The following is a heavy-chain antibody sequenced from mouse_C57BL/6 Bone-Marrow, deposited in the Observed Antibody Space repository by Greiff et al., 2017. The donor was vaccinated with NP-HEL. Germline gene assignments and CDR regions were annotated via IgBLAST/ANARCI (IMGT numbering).Heavy chain of an antibody. V-gene: IGHV1-81*01. CDR2: IYPRSGNT. CDR1: GYTFTSYG. J-gene: IGHJ1*03. CDR3: ARHYSNYPRYFDV. Sequence: VQLQQSGAELARPGASVKLSCKASGYTFTSYGISWVKQRTGQGLEWIGEIYPRSGNTYYNEKFKGKATLTADKSSSTAYMELRSLTSEDSAVYFCARHYSNYPRYFDVWGTGTTVTVSS. D-gene: IGHD2-5*01.